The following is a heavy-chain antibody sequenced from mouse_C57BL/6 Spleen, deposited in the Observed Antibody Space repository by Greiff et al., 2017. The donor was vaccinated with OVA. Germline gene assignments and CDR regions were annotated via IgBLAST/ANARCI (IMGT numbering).Heavy chain of an antibody. CDR2: ISDGGSYT. D-gene: IGHD1-3*01. J-gene: IGHJ3*01. CDR1: GFTFSSYA. CDR3: ARDITVFAY. V-gene: IGHV5-4*01. Sequence: EVQLQESGGGLVKPGGSLKLSCAASGFTFSSYAMSWVRQTPEKRLEWVATISDGGSYTYYPDNVKGRFTISRDNAKNNLYLQMSHLKSEDTAMYYCARDITVFAYWGQGTLVTVAA.